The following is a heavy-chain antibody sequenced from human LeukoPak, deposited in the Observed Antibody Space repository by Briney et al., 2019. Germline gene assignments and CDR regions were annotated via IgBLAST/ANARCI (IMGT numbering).Heavy chain of an antibody. D-gene: IGHD6-6*01. CDR1: GGSISSYY. CDR3: AREGPVSSPHLDY. J-gene: IGHJ4*02. CDR2: IYYSGST. Sequence: SETLSLTCTVSGGSISSYYWSWIRQPPGKGLEWIGYIYYSGSTNYNPSLKSRVTMSVDTSKNQFSLKLSSVTAADTAVYYCAREGPVSSPHLDYWGQGTLVTVSS. V-gene: IGHV4-59*12.